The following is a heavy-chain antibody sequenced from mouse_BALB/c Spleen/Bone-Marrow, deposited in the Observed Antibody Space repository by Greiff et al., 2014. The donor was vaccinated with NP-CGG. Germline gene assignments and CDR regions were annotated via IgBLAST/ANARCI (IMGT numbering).Heavy chain of an antibody. J-gene: IGHJ4*01. CDR2: IDPANGYT. CDR3: ARGTTVVSYYAMDY. V-gene: IGHV14-3*02. D-gene: IGHD1-1*01. CDR1: GFNIKDTY. Sequence: DVQLQESGAELVKPGASVKLSCTASGFNIKDTYMHWVKQRPEQGLEWIGRIDPANGYTKFDPKFQGKATITADTSSNTAYLQLSSLTSEDTVVYYYARGTTVVSYYAMDYWGQGTSVTVSS.